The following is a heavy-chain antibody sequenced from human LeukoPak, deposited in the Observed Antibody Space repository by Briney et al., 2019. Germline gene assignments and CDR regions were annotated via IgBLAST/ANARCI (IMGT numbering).Heavy chain of an antibody. Sequence: GGSLRLSCAASGFTFSSSAMSWVRQAPGKGLEWVSAISNNGGYTYYADSVQGRFTISRDNSKSTLCLQMNSLRAEDTAVYYCARGWGGDYWGQGTLVTVSS. J-gene: IGHJ4*02. V-gene: IGHV3-23*01. CDR1: GFTFSSSA. CDR2: ISNNGGYT. CDR3: ARGWGGDY. D-gene: IGHD3-10*01.